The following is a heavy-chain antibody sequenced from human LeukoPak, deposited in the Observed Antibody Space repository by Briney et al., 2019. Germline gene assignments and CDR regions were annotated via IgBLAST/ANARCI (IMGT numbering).Heavy chain of an antibody. J-gene: IGHJ1*01. CDR1: GGSISSSSYY. V-gene: IGHV4-39*07. CDR3: ASARSHVLLWSLYFQH. D-gene: IGHD3-10*01. CDR2: IYYSGST. Sequence: SETLSLTCTVSGGSISSSSYYWGWIRQPPGKGLEWIGSIYYSGSTYYNPSLKSRVTISVDTSKNQFSLKLSSVTAADTAVYYCASARSHVLLWSLYFQHWGQGTLATVSS.